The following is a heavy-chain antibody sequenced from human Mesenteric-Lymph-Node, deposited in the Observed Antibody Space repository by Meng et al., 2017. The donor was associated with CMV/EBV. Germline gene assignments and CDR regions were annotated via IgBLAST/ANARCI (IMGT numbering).Heavy chain of an antibody. CDR2: IYPGDSET. V-gene: IGHV5-51*01. CDR1: GNRFADYW. D-gene: IGHD5-24*01. Sequence: KVSCKVSGNRFADYWVAWVRQMPGKGLEWMGFIYPGDSETRYSPSFRGQVTISVDTSISTAYMHWSSLQASDTAIYFCATSLRAGWPQGYYFDNWAQGTLVTVSS. CDR3: ATSLRAGWPQGYYFDN. J-gene: IGHJ4*02.